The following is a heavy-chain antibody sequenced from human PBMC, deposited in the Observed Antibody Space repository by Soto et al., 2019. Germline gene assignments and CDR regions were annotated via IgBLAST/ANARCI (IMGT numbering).Heavy chain of an antibody. CDR1: GFTFSSYS. CDR2: ISSSSSYI. Sequence: PGGSLRLSCAASGFTFSSYSMNWVRQAPGKGLEWVSSISSSSSYIYYADSVKGRFTISRDNAKNSLYLQMNSLRAEDTAVYYCARERSDGGYYYYGMDVWGQGTTVTVSS. CDR3: ARERSDGGYYYYGMDV. J-gene: IGHJ6*02. D-gene: IGHD2-15*01. V-gene: IGHV3-21*01.